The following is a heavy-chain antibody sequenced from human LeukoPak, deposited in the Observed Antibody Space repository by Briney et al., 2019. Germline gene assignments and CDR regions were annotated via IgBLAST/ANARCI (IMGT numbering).Heavy chain of an antibody. CDR1: GDSISTYY. D-gene: IGHD1-26*01. J-gene: IGHJ2*01. CDR3: ASGRILGATVYWYFDR. V-gene: IGHV4-59*08. Sequence: SETLSLTCTVSGDSISTYYWSWIRQPPGMGLEWIGRIHYSGSTNYNPSLRSRVTISVDTSKNQFSLKLSSATAADTAVYYCASGRILGATVYWYFDRWGRGTLVTVSS. CDR2: IHYSGST.